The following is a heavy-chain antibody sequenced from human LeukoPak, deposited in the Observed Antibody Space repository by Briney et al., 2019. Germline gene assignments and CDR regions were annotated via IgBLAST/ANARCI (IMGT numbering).Heavy chain of an antibody. CDR3: AKDRSGYDYYGQYYFDY. V-gene: IGHV3-23*01. J-gene: IGHJ4*02. D-gene: IGHD5-12*01. Sequence: PGGSLRLSCAASGFTFSSYAMSWVRQAPGKGLEWVSAISGSGGTTYYADSVKGRFTISRDNSENTLYLQMNSLRAEDTALYYCAKDRSGYDYYGQYYFDYWGQGTLVTVSS. CDR2: ISGSGGTT. CDR1: GFTFSSYA.